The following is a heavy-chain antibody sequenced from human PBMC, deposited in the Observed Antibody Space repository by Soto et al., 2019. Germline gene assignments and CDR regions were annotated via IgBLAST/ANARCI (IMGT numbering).Heavy chain of an antibody. Sequence: EVQLVESGGGLVQPGGSLRLSCAASGFTFSNAWMSWVRQAPGKGLEWVGRIKSKTDGGTTDYAAPVKGRFTISRDDSKNTLYLQMNSLKTEDTAVYYCTTETYGSGSRGGLNWFDPWGQGTLVTVSS. V-gene: IGHV3-15*01. CDR2: IKSKTDGGTT. CDR3: TTETYGSGSRGGLNWFDP. CDR1: GFTFSNAW. D-gene: IGHD3-10*01. J-gene: IGHJ5*02.